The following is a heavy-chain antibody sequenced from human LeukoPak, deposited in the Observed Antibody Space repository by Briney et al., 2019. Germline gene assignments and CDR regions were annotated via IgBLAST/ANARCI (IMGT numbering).Heavy chain of an antibody. V-gene: IGHV3-43*02. Sequence: GGSLRLSCAASGFTFDDYAMHWVRQAPGKGLEWVSLIRGDAGSTYYADSVKGRFTISRDNSKNSLYLQMNGLTTEDTAFYYCAKDRSDRYTLNYWGQGTLVTVSS. J-gene: IGHJ4*02. CDR1: GFTFDDYA. CDR2: IRGDAGST. D-gene: IGHD6-19*01. CDR3: AKDRSDRYTLNY.